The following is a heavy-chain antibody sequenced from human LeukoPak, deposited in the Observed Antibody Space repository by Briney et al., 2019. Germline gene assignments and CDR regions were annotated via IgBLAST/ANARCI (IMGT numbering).Heavy chain of an antibody. J-gene: IGHJ4*02. V-gene: IGHV3-7*01. CDR3: ARQPIYEAYFDF. CDR1: GFPFDRYW. D-gene: IGHD3-16*01. Sequence: GGSLRLSCVASGFPFDRYWMSWVRQAPGKGLEWVANIKHDGSEENFVDSVKGRFTISRDNAENSLFLQMNSLRADDTAVYFCARQPIYEAYFDFWGQGTLVTVSS. CDR2: IKHDGSEE.